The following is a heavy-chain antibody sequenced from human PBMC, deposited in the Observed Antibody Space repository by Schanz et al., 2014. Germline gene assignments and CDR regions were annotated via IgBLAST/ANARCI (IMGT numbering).Heavy chain of an antibody. CDR3: AKDPSHGDYDYYFDY. D-gene: IGHD3-22*01. CDR1: GFIFSNYG. Sequence: VQLVESGGGVVQPGGSLRLSCAASGFIFSNYGMHWVRQAPGKGLEWVSALSGSGGSKYYADSVKGRFTISRDNSKNTLYLQMNSLRAEDTAVYYCAKDPSHGDYDYYFDYWGQGTLVTVSS. J-gene: IGHJ4*02. CDR2: LSGSGGSK. V-gene: IGHV3-23*04.